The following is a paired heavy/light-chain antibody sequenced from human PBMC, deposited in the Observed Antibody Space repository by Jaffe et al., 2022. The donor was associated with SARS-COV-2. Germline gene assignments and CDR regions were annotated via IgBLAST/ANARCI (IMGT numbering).Light chain of an antibody. V-gene: IGLV2-14*01. J-gene: IGLJ2*01. CDR1: SSDVGGYNY. Sequence: QSALTQPASVSGSPGQSITISCTGTSSDVGGYNYVSWYQHHPGRAPKLMIYEVSNRPSGVSNRFSGSKSGNTASLTISGLQAEDEADYYCSSYTSSSSYVVFGGGTKLTVL. CDR2: EVS. CDR3: SSYTSSSSYVV.
Heavy chain of an antibody. J-gene: IGHJ5*02. CDR1: GGSISSGGYY. V-gene: IGHV4-31*03. CDR2: ISYSGST. D-gene: IGHD3-3*01. Sequence: QVQLQESGPGLVKPSQTLSLTCTVSGGSISSGGYYWSWIRQHPGKGLEWIGYISYSGSTYYNPSLKSRVTISIDTSKNQFSLKLSSVTAADTAVYYCARATIFGVITTMYKWFDPWGQGTLVTVSS. CDR3: ARATIFGVITTMYKWFDP.